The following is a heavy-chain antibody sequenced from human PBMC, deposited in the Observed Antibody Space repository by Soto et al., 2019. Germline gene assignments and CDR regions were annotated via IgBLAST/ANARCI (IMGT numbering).Heavy chain of an antibody. D-gene: IGHD3-10*01. CDR3: ARVGWELDYCDY. J-gene: IGHJ4*01. CDR1: GYTFTNYG. V-gene: IGHV1-18*01. Sequence: QVQLVQSGAEVKKPGASVKVSCKASGYTFTNYGFNWVRQAPGQGLEWMGWISCYNGNTKYAQNLQGRVTMTTDTSTSTAYMELRSLRSDDTAVYYCARVGWELDYCDYWGQGTLVTVSS. CDR2: ISCYNGNT.